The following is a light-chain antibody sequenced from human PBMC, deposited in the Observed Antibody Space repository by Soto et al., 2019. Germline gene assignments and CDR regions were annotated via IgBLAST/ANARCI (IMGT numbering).Light chain of an antibody. V-gene: IGKV3-20*01. Sequence: EIVLTHSPGTLSLSPGERATLSCRASQSVSSSYFAWYQQKPGQAPRLLIHGASSRATGIPDRFSGSGSGTDFTLTSSRLEPEDFAVYYCQQYGSSPLTFGGGTKVEIK. CDR3: QQYGSSPLT. CDR2: GAS. CDR1: QSVSSSY. J-gene: IGKJ4*01.